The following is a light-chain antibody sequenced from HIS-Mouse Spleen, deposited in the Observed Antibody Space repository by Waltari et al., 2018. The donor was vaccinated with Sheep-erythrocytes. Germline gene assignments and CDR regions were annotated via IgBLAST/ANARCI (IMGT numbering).Light chain of an antibody. J-gene: IGKJ5*01. CDR3: QQDNSFPVT. V-gene: IGKV1-12*01. CDR1: KGVSIW. CDR2: AAS. Sequence: IQMTQSPSSVSASVGDRVTITCRASKGVSIWLAWYQQKPGKAPTHLNSAASSLQGGGPSRFSGSGPGTDFSLTISSLQPEDFAPYYCQQDNSFPVTCGQGTRLEIK.